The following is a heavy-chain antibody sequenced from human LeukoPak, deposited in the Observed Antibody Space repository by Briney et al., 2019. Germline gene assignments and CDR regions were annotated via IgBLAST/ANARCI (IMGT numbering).Heavy chain of an antibody. CDR3: ARVTKYDNSRNNYYMDV. D-gene: IGHD4-17*01. J-gene: IGHJ6*03. V-gene: IGHV4-39*06. Sequence: SETLSLTCTVSDGSTTGTRYYWGWFRQTPEKGPEWIGNINYRGAVYYNPSLRSRATISLDTSKNQFPLRLTSVTAADTAVYFCARVTKYDNSRNNYYMDVWGKGTTVTVSS. CDR2: INYRGAV. CDR1: DGSTTGTRYY.